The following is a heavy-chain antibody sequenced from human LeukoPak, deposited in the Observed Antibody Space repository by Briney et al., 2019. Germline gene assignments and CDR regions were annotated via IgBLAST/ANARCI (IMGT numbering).Heavy chain of an antibody. CDR1: GYTLTELS. CDR3: ATELPRGLLSY. V-gene: IGHV1-24*01. Sequence: GASVKVSCKVSGYTLTELSMHWVRQAPGKGLEWMGGFDFEDGETTYAQKIQGRVTMTEDTPTDTAYMDLRSLRSEDTAVYYCATELPRGLLSYWGQGTLVTVSS. J-gene: IGHJ4*02. CDR2: FDFEDGET. D-gene: IGHD1-26*01.